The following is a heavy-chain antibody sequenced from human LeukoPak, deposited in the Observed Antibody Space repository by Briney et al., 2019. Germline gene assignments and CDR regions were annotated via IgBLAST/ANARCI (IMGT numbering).Heavy chain of an antibody. CDR3: ARSGSYHNNFDY. Sequence: SETLSLTCTVSGGSISSYYWSWIRQLSGKGLEWIGYIYYSGSTNYNPSLKSRVTISVDTSKNQSSLKLNSVTAADTAVYYCARSGSYHNNFDYWGQGTLVTVSS. V-gene: IGHV4-59*01. CDR1: GGSISSYY. J-gene: IGHJ4*02. D-gene: IGHD1-26*01. CDR2: IYYSGST.